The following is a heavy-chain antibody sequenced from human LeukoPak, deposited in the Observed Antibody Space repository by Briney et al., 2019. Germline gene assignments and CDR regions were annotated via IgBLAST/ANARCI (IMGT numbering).Heavy chain of an antibody. CDR3: AKGGYRYGYWSDY. CDR2: ISWTGSST. V-gene: IGHV3-43*02. D-gene: IGHD5-18*01. CDR1: GFTFGDYA. Sequence: PGGSLRLSCAASGFTFGDYAMHWVRQAPGKGLEWVSLISWTGSSTYYVDSVKGRFTISRDNSKNSLYLQMNSLRTEDTALYYCAKGGYRYGYWSDYWGQGTLVTVSS. J-gene: IGHJ4*02.